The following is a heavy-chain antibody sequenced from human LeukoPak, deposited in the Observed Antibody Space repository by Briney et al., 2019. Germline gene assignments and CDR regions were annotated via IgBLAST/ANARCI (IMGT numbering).Heavy chain of an antibody. D-gene: IGHD1-26*01. V-gene: IGHV4-39*07. Sequence: SETLSLTCTVSRGSISSSSYYWGWIRQPPGKGLEWIGSIYYSGSTYYNPSLKSRVTISIDRSNQFSLRLTSVTAADTAVYYCARDTTASALLYWGQGILVTVSS. CDR3: ARDTTASALLY. CDR2: IYYSGST. CDR1: RGSISSSSYY. J-gene: IGHJ4*02.